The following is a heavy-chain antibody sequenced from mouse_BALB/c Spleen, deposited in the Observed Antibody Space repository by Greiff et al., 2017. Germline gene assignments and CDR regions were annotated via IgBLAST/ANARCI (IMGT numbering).Heavy chain of an antibody. J-gene: IGHJ2*01. CDR1: GFTFSSFG. V-gene: IGHV5-17*02. D-gene: IGHD2-1*01. CDR3: ARYGNYSFDY. CDR2: ISSGSSTI. Sequence: EVKVVESGGGLVQPGGSRKLSCAASGFTFSSFGMHWVRQAPEKGLEWVAYISSGSSTIYYADTVKGRFTISRDNPKNTLFLQMTSLRSEDTAMYYCARYGNYSFDYWGQGTTLTVSS.